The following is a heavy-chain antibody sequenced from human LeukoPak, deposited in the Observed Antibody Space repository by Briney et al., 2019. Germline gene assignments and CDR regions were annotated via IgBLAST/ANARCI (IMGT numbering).Heavy chain of an antibody. V-gene: IGHV1-69*06. D-gene: IGHD2-2*01. Sequence: SVKVSCKASGGTFSSYAISWVRQAPGQGLEWMGGIIPIFGTANYAQKFQGRVTITADKSTSTAYMELSSLRSEDTAVYYCAGGDIVVVPAAIPHYYYGMDVWGKGTTVTVSS. CDR1: GGTFSSYA. CDR2: IIPIFGTA. J-gene: IGHJ6*04. CDR3: AGGDIVVVPAAIPHYYYGMDV.